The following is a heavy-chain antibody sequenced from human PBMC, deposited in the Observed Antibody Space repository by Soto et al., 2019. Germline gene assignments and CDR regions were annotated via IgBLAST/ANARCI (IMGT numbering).Heavy chain of an antibody. D-gene: IGHD6-13*01. J-gene: IGHJ6*02. CDR1: GFTFGDYA. CDR3: TRDSGAAADTYYYYGMDV. V-gene: IGHV3-49*04. Sequence: PGGSLRLSCTASGFTFGDYAMSWVRQAPGKGLEWVGFIRSEAYGGTTEYAASVKGRFTISRDDSKSIAYLQMNSLKTEDTAVYYRTRDSGAAADTYYYYGMDVWGQGTTVTVSS. CDR2: IRSEAYGGTT.